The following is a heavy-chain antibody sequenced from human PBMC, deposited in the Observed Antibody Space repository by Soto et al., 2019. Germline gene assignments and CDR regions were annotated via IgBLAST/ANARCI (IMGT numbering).Heavy chain of an antibody. Sequence: QLQLQESGPGLVKPSETLSLTCTVSGGSISSSSYYWGWIRQPPGKGLEWIGSIYYSGSTYYNPSLKSRVTISVDTSKNQFSMTLSSVTAADTAVYYCASLYDSSGHTGDYFDYWGQGTLVTVSS. CDR2: IYYSGST. V-gene: IGHV4-39*01. J-gene: IGHJ4*02. CDR3: ASLYDSSGHTGDYFDY. CDR1: GGSISSSSYY. D-gene: IGHD3-22*01.